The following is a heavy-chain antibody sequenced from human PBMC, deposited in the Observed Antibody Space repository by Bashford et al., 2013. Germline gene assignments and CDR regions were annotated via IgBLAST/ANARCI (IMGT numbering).Heavy chain of an antibody. CDR3: ARLLERRFSVLAEANNWFDP. Sequence: GESLKISCKGSGYSFTSYWIGWVRQMPGKGLEWMGIIYPGDSDTRYSPSFQGQVTISADKSISTAYLQWSSLKASDTAMYYCARLLERRFSVLAEANNWFDPWGQGTLVTVSS. CDR2: IYPGDSDT. CDR1: GYSFTSYW. V-gene: IGHV5-51*01. D-gene: IGHD1-1*01. J-gene: IGHJ5*02.